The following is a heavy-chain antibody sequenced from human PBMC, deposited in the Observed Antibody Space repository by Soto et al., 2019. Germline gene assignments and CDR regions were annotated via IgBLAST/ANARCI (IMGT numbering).Heavy chain of an antibody. CDR1: GFTFSNAW. J-gene: IGHJ4*02. Sequence: EVQLVESGRGLVKPGGSLRLSCAASGFTFSNAWMSWVRQAPGKGLEWVGRIKSKTDGGTTDYAAPVKGRFTISRDDSKNTLYLQMNSLKTEDTAVYYCTTVPSGWYAPSGAEFDYWGQGTLVTVSS. D-gene: IGHD6-19*01. CDR2: IKSKTDGGTT. V-gene: IGHV3-15*01. CDR3: TTVPSGWYAPSGAEFDY.